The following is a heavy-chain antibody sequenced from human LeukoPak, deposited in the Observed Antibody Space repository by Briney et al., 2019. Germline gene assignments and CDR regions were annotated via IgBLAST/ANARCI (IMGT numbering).Heavy chain of an antibody. D-gene: IGHD3-16*01. CDR1: GFTLSSYA. Sequence: GGSLRLSCAASGFTLSSYAMSWVRQAPGKGLEWVSAISGSGGSAYYADSVKGRFAISRDNSKNTLYLQMNSLRAEDTAVYYCAKSYAPAGWFDPWGQGTLVTVSS. J-gene: IGHJ5*02. V-gene: IGHV3-23*01. CDR3: AKSYAPAGWFDP. CDR2: ISGSGGSA.